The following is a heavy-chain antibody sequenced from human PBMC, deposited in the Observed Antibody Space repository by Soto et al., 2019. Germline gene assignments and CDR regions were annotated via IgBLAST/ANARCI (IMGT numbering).Heavy chain of an antibody. Sequence: PGGSLRLSCAASGFTFSNYDMHWVRQVTGKGLEWVSVIGTAGDTYYSGSVKGRFTISRENAKNSSYLQMNSLRADDTAVYYCARGHCSGSGCYNSYYYLMDVWGQGTTVTVSS. CDR1: GFTFSNYD. D-gene: IGHD2-15*01. J-gene: IGHJ6*02. CDR3: ARGHCSGSGCYNSYYYLMDV. V-gene: IGHV3-13*01. CDR2: IGTAGDT.